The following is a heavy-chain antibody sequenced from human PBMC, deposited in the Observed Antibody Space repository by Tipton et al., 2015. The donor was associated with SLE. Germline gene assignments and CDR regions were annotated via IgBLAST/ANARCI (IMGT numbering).Heavy chain of an antibody. J-gene: IGHJ4*02. CDR1: GYTFTSYA. V-gene: IGHV1-3*01. Sequence: QVQLVQSGPEVKKPGASVKVSCKASGYTFTSYAMHWVRQDLGQRLEWMGWINAGNGNTKYSQKFQGRVTITRDTSASTAYMELSSLRSEDTAVYYCARGDGDYAFDYWGQGTLVTVSS. D-gene: IGHD4-17*01. CDR3: ARGDGDYAFDY. CDR2: INAGNGNT.